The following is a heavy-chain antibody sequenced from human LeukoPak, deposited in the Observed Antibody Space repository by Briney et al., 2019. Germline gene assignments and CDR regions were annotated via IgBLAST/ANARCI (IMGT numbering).Heavy chain of an antibody. D-gene: IGHD6-19*01. CDR3: ARVNIAVAGDASDV. V-gene: IGHV3-21*01. J-gene: IGHJ3*01. CDR2: ISSSSSYV. CDR1: GFTFSPYT. Sequence: GGSLRLSCAASGFTFSPYTMTWVRQAPGKGLEWVSSISSSSSYVYYADSAKGRFTISRDNAQNSLFLQMSSLRAEDTAMYYCARVNIAVAGDASDVWGRGTMVTASS.